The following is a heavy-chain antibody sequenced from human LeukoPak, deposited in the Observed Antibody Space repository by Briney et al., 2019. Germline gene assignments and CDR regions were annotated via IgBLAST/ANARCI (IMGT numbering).Heavy chain of an antibody. CDR1: GYTFTDYY. CDR3: ARDGVAGSSDAFDL. D-gene: IGHD6-19*01. CDR2: IDPNSGGP. Sequence: ASVKVSCKASGYTFTDYYIHWVRQAPGQGLEWMTYIDPNSGGPHYAQKFQGRVTMTTDTSISTAYMELNWLTSDDTAVYYCARDGVAGSSDAFDLWAKGQWSPSLQ. J-gene: IGHJ3*01. V-gene: IGHV1-2*02.